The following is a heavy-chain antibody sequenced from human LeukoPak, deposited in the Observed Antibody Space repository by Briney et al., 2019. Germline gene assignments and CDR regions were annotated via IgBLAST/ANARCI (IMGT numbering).Heavy chain of an antibody. V-gene: IGHV4-4*07. D-gene: IGHD6-6*01. CDR1: GGSISSYY. J-gene: IGHJ1*01. CDR3: AKDRYSSSSPEFFQL. Sequence: PSETLSLTCSVSGGSISSYYWSWIRQPAGKGLEWIGRIHTSGSTNYNPSLQSRVTMSVDTSINQFSLKLSSVTAADTAVYYCAKDRYSSSSPEFFQLWGQGTLLTVCS. CDR2: IHTSGST.